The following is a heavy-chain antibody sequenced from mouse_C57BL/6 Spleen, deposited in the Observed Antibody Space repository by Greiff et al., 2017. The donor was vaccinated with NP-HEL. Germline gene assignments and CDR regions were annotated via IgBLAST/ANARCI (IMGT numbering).Heavy chain of an antibody. CDR3: ARHDGKGYFDY. CDR2: ISSGGSYT. D-gene: IGHD2-1*01. J-gene: IGHJ2*01. Sequence: EVKLVESGGDLVKPGGSLKLSCAASGFTFSSYGMSWVRQTPDKRLEWVATISSGGSYTYYPDSVKGRFPISRDNAKNTLYLQMSSLKSEDTAMYYCARHDGKGYFDYWGQGTTLTVSS. CDR1: GFTFSSYG. V-gene: IGHV5-6*01.